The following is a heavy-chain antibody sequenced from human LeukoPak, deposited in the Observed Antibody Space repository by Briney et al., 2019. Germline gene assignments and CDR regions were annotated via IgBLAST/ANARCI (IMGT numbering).Heavy chain of an antibody. J-gene: IGHJ2*01. CDR2: ISYDGSNK. CDR3: ARSGIAVSRTRYWHFDL. D-gene: IGHD6-19*01. V-gene: IGHV3-30*03. CDR1: GFTFSSYG. Sequence: PGGSLRLSCAASGFTFSSYGMHWVRQAPGKGLEWVAVISYDGSNKYYADSVKGRFTISRDNSKNTLYLQMNSLRAEDTAVYYCARSGIAVSRTRYWHFDLWGRGTLVTVSS.